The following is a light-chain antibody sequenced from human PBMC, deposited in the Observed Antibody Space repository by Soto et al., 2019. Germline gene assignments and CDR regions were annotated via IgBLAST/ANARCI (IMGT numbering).Light chain of an antibody. V-gene: IGKV2-30*01. CDR3: MQGTHWPPYT. Sequence: DVVMTQSPLSLPVTLGQPASISCRSSQSLVFSDGNTYLSWIQQRPGQSPRRLIYKVSNRDSGVPDRFSGSGSGTDLTLKISRVEAEDVGVYYCMQGTHWPPYTFGQGTKLEIK. CDR2: KVS. J-gene: IGKJ2*01. CDR1: QSLVFSDGNTY.